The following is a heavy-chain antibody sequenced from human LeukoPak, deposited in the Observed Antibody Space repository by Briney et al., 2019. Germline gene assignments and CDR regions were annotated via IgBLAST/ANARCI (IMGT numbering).Heavy chain of an antibody. J-gene: IGHJ4*02. D-gene: IGHD2-21*01. CDR2: IYTSGST. V-gene: IGHV4-4*07. Sequence: PSETLSLTCTVSGGSISSYYWSWIRQPAGKGLEWIGRIYTSGSTNYNPSLKSRVTMSVDTSKNQFSLKLSSVTAADTAVYYCARAPVCGGDCYFDYWGQGTLATVSS. CDR1: GGSISSYY. CDR3: ARAPVCGGDCYFDY.